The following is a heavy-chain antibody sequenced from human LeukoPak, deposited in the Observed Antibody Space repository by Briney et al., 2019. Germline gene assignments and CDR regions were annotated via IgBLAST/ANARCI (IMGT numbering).Heavy chain of an antibody. CDR1: GGSIRSSS. J-gene: IGHJ4*02. V-gene: IGHV3-30*18. CDR3: AKDQVVVIKYYFDY. CDR2: ISYDGSNK. D-gene: IGHD3-22*01. Sequence: LSLTCTVSGGSIRSSSYYWGWIRQPPGKGLEWVAVISYDGSNKYYADSVKGRFTISRDNSKNTLYLQMNSLRTEDTAVYYCAKDQVVVIKYYFDYWGQGTLVTVSS.